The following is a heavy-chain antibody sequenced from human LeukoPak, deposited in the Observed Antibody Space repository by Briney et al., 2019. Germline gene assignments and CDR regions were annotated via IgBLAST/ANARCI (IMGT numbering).Heavy chain of an antibody. V-gene: IGHV3-30*03. CDR1: GFTFSSYG. Sequence: GGSLRLSCAASGFTFSSYGMHWVRQAPGKGLEWVAVISYDGSNKYYADSVKGRFTISRDNSKNTLYLQMNSLRAEDTAVYYCARDSLQYSSSSFDYWDQGTLVTVSS. D-gene: IGHD6-6*01. J-gene: IGHJ4*02. CDR3: ARDSLQYSSSSFDY. CDR2: ISYDGSNK.